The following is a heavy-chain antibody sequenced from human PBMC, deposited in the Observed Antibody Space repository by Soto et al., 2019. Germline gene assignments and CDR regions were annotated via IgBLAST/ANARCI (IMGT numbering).Heavy chain of an antibody. V-gene: IGHV4-31*03. D-gene: IGHD6-13*01. CDR1: GGSISSGGYY. CDR3: GTGWQQLALDY. CDR2: IYYSGST. Sequence: QVQLQESGPGLVKPSQTLSLTCTVSGGSISSGGYYWSWIRQHPGKGLEWIGYIYYSGSTYYNPSLNSRVTLSVDTSKNQFSLKLSSVTAADTAVYYCGTGWQQLALDYWGQGTLVTVSS. J-gene: IGHJ4*02.